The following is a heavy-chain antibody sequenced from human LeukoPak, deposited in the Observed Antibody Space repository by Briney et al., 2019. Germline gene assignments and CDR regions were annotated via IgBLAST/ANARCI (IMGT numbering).Heavy chain of an antibody. V-gene: IGHV4-61*02. CDR2: IYASGNN. CDR1: GGSISSGGYS. CDR3: ARDRSGTLDP. J-gene: IGHJ5*02. D-gene: IGHD6-13*01. Sequence: PSETLSLTCAVSGGSISSGGYSWSWIRQPAGKGLEWIGRIYASGNNNYNPSLKSRVTMSVDTSKNQFSLKLSSVTAADTAVYYCARDRSGTLDPWGQGTLVTVSS.